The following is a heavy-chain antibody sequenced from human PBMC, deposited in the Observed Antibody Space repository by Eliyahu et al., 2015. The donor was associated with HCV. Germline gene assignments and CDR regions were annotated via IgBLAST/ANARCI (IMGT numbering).Heavy chain of an antibody. Sequence: QITLKESGPTLVKPTQTLTLTCTFXGFSLSTSGVGVGWIRQPXGTALEWLALIYWDDDKRYSPSLKSRLTITKDTSKNQVVLTMTNMDPVDTATYYCAHRRTILGANWFDPWGQGTLVTVSS. CDR3: AHRRTILGANWFDP. D-gene: IGHD3-3*01. CDR1: GFSLSTSGVG. J-gene: IGHJ5*02. CDR2: IYWDDDK. V-gene: IGHV2-5*02.